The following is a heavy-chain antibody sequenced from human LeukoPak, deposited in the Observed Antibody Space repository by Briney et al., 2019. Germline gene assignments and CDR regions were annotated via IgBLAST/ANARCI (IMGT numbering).Heavy chain of an antibody. CDR3: ARGSTVDTVATPLKY. Sequence: WASVKVSCKASGYTFTSYYMHWVRQATGQGLEWMGWMNPNSGNTGYAQKFQGRVTMTRSTSISTAYMELSSLRSEDTAVYYCARGSTVDTVATPLKYWGPGTLVTVSS. J-gene: IGHJ4*02. V-gene: IGHV1-8*02. CDR1: GYTFTSYY. D-gene: IGHD5-12*01. CDR2: MNPNSGNT.